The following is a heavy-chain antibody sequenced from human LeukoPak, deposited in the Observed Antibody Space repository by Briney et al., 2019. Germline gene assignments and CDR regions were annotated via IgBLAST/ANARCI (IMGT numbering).Heavy chain of an antibody. Sequence: AGGSLRLSCAASGFTFSSFAMSWVRQAPGKGLEWVSAILGSGGTTYYADSVKGRFAISRDNSKNTLYLQMSSLRAGDTAVYYCAKVFGVTPDAPSAFDIWGQGTMVTVSS. V-gene: IGHV3-23*01. CDR2: ILGSGGTT. D-gene: IGHD2-15*01. CDR1: GFTFSSFA. CDR3: AKVFGVTPDAPSAFDI. J-gene: IGHJ3*02.